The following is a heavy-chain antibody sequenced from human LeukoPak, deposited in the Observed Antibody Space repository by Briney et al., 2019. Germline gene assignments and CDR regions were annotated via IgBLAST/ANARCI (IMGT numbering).Heavy chain of an antibody. CDR1: GYTFTGYY. Sequence: ASVKVSCKASGYTFTGYYMHWVRQAPGHGLEWMGWINPNSGGTNYAQKFQGRVTMTRDTSISTAYMELSRLRSDDTAVYYCARGYSGSYYQWFDPWGQGTLVTVSS. J-gene: IGHJ5*02. CDR2: INPNSGGT. CDR3: ARGYSGSYYQWFDP. D-gene: IGHD1-26*01. V-gene: IGHV1-2*02.